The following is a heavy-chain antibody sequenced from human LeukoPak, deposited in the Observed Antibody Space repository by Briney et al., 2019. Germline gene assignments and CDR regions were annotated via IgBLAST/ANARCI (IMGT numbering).Heavy chain of an antibody. Sequence: PGGSLRLSCAASGFTFDDYAMHWVRQAPGKGLEWVSGISWNSGSIGYADSVKGRFTISRDNARNSLYLQMNSLRAEDTALYYCAKGGYYGSGSYNYFDYWGQGTLVTVSS. CDR1: GFTFDDYA. CDR2: ISWNSGSI. J-gene: IGHJ4*02. D-gene: IGHD3-10*01. CDR3: AKGGYYGSGSYNYFDY. V-gene: IGHV3-9*01.